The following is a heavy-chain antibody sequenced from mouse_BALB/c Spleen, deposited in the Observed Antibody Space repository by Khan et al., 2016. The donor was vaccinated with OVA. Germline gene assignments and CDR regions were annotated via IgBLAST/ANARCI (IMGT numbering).Heavy chain of an antibody. D-gene: IGHD2-3*01. CDR2: IWAGGDT. V-gene: IGHV2-9*02. J-gene: IGHJ4*01. Sequence: VQLQESGPGLVAPSQSLSITCTVSGFSLTTYGVHWVRQPPGKGLKWLGVIWAGGDTNYNSALMSRLSISKDNSKSQVFLKMNSLQTDDTAMYYCSRFYDGYYYTVDYWGQGTSVTVSS. CDR1: GFSLTTYG. CDR3: SRFYDGYYYTVDY.